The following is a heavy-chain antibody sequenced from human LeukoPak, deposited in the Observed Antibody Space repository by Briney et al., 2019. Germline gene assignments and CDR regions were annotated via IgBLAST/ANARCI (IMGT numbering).Heavy chain of an antibody. V-gene: IGHV3-48*03. Sequence: GGSLRLSCAASGFTFSSYEMNWVRQAPGNGLEWVSYISSSGSTIYYADSVKGRFTISRDNAKNSLYLQMNSLRAEDTAVYHCASPLPQPHYYYDISGLDYWGQGTLVTVSS. CDR3: ASPLPQPHYYYDISGLDY. J-gene: IGHJ4*02. D-gene: IGHD3-22*01. CDR2: ISSSGSTI. CDR1: GFTFSSYE.